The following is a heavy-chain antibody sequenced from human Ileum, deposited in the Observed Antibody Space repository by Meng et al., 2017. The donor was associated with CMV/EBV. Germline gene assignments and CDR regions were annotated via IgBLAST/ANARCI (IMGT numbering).Heavy chain of an antibody. Sequence: SETLSLTCTVSGGSVSSGSYYWSWIRQPPGKGLEWIGYIYYSGSTNYNPSLKSRVTISVDTSKNQFSLKLSSVTAADTAVYYCARNAPGYSGYDLFYYWGQGTLVTVSS. CDR2: IYYSGST. D-gene: IGHD5-12*01. CDR3: ARNAPGYSGYDLFYY. V-gene: IGHV4-61*01. J-gene: IGHJ4*02. CDR1: GGSVSSGSYY.